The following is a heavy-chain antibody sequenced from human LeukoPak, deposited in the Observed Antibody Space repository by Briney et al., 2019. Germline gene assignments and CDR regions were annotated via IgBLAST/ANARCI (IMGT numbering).Heavy chain of an antibody. CDR3: ARVVPPEGAFDI. CDR1: GGSISSGSYY. Sequence: SSETLSLTCTVSGGSISSGSYYWSWIRQPAGKGLEWIGRIYTSGSTNYNPSLKSRVTISVDTSKNQFSLKLSSVTAADTAMYYCARVVPPEGAFDIWGQGTMVTVSS. CDR2: IYTSGST. V-gene: IGHV4-61*02. J-gene: IGHJ3*02. D-gene: IGHD2-2*01.